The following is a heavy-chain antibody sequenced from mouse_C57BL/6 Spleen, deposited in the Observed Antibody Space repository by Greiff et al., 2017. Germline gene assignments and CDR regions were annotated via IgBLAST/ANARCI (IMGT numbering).Heavy chain of an antibody. D-gene: IGHD3-2*02. CDR2: IWRGGST. CDR3: AKNGDSSGPFDY. J-gene: IGHJ2*01. CDR1: GFSLNSYG. Sequence: QVQLKESGPGLVQPSQSLSITCTVSGFSLNSYGVHWVRQSPGKGPEWLGVIWRGGSTDYNAAFMSRLGITKDNSKSQVFFKMNSLKADDTAIYYCAKNGDSSGPFDYWGQGTTLTVSS. V-gene: IGHV2-5*01.